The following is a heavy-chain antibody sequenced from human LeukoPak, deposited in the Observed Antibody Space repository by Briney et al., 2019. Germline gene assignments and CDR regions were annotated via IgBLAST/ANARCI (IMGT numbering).Heavy chain of an antibody. V-gene: IGHV3-66*01. CDR3: AREALGGGGY. J-gene: IGHJ4*02. CDR2: IYSSGST. Sequence: GGSLRLSCAASGFTVSSSYMNWVRQAPGKGLEWLSIIYSSGSTYYADSVKGRFTISRDNSKNTLYLQMNSLRAEDTAVYYCAREALGGGGYWGQGTLVIVSS. D-gene: IGHD3-10*01. CDR1: GFTVSSSY.